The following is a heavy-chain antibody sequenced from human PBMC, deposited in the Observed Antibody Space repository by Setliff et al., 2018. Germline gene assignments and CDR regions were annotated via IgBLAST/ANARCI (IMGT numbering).Heavy chain of an antibody. D-gene: IGHD1-26*01. Sequence: PSETLSLTCTVSGYSISSGYYWGWIRQPPGKGLEWIGSIYHSGSTYYNPSLKSRVTISVDTSKNQLSLHLTSVTAADTAVYYCAREVGTSTSSDAFDVWGQGMMVTVSS. CDR1: GYSISSGYY. CDR3: AREVGTSTSSDAFDV. V-gene: IGHV4-38-2*02. CDR2: IYHSGST. J-gene: IGHJ3*01.